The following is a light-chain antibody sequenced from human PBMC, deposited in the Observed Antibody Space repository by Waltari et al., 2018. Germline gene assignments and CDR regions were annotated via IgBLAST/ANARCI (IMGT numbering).Light chain of an antibody. CDR2: DAS. V-gene: IGKV3-11*01. Sequence: EIVLTQSPATLSLSPAETATLSCRASQSVGTYLAWYQQKPGQVPRLLSYDASNRATGIPARFRGSGSGTDFTLTISNLEAEDFAVYYCQQRSNWTPHTFGQGARLEIK. J-gene: IGKJ2*01. CDR1: QSVGTY. CDR3: QQRSNWTPHT.